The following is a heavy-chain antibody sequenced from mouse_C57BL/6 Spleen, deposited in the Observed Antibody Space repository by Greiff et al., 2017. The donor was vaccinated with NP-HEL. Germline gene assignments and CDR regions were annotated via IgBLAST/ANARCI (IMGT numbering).Heavy chain of an antibody. CDR1: GYTFTSYG. J-gene: IGHJ4*01. V-gene: IGHV1-81*01. D-gene: IGHD4-1*01. CDR2: IYPRSGNT. Sequence: VKLQQSGAELARPGASVKLSCKASGYTFTSYGISWVKQRTGQGLEWIGEIYPRSGNTYYNEKFKGKATLTADKSSSTAYMELRSLTSEDSAVYFCARGGKLGRENAMDYWGQGTSVTVSS. CDR3: ARGGKLGRENAMDY.